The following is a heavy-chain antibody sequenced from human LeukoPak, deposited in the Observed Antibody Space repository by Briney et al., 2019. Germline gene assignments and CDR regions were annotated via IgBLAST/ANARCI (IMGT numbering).Heavy chain of an antibody. CDR3: ARDHVDGGGGYSRRGDY. CDR2: ITSSSSVK. CDR1: GFSFSNYN. V-gene: IGHV3-48*01. J-gene: IGHJ4*02. D-gene: IGHD2-21*01. Sequence: PGGSLRLSCIASGFSFSNYNMNWVRQAPGKGLEWISYITSSSSVKQYADYVKGRFTVSRDNAKNPLYLQINSLRAEDTAIYYCARDHVDGGGGYSRRGDYWGQGTLVTVSS.